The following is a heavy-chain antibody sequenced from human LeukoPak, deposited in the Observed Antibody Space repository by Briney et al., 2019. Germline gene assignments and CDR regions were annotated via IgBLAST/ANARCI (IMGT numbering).Heavy chain of an antibody. Sequence: GGSLRLSCAASGFIFSNYGMHWVRQTPAKGLEWVAFIRNDGSMKYYADSVKGRFTISRDNSKNTLYLQMNSLRPEDTAVYYCARGSRAIVATKFARGRYMDVWGKGTTVTVSS. CDR1: GFIFSNYG. V-gene: IGHV3-30*02. D-gene: IGHD5-12*01. CDR2: IRNDGSMK. CDR3: ARGSRAIVATKFARGRYMDV. J-gene: IGHJ6*03.